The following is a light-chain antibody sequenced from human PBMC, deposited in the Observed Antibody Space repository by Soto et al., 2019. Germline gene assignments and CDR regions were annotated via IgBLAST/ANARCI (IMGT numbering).Light chain of an antibody. J-gene: IGKJ1*01. CDR1: QSVSSN. V-gene: IGKV3-15*01. CDR3: HQNGTWCT. CDR2: GAS. Sequence: EIVMTQSPATLSVSPGERATLSCRASQSVSSNLAWYQQKPGQAPRLLIYGASTRATGIPARFSGSGSGTEFTLTSRRLQAEDFAVYYCHQNGTWCTFGQGTKVEIK.